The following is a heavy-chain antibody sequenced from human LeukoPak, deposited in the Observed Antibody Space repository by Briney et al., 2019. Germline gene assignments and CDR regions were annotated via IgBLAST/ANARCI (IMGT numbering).Heavy chain of an antibody. Sequence: SETLSLTCTVSGASINKDYWAWIRQPAGKGLEWIGRIHPSGITHQNPSLRGRVTMSIDTSKNQFSLKLSSVTAADTAVYYCARDRFLEWLRGDYYYMDVWGKGTTVTVSS. CDR3: ARDRFLEWLRGDYYYMDV. CDR2: IHPSGIT. J-gene: IGHJ6*03. D-gene: IGHD3-3*01. CDR1: GASINKDY. V-gene: IGHV4-4*07.